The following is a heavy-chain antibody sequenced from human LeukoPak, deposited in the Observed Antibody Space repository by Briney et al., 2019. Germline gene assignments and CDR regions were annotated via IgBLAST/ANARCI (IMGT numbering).Heavy chain of an antibody. CDR3: ARVFAYDFWSGYYIDY. CDR2: IKQDESET. V-gene: IGHV3-7*01. D-gene: IGHD3-3*01. Sequence: GGSLRLSCEASGFSFSRYRMSWVRQSPGKGREWVATIKQDESETYYVDSVKGRFTISRDNAKNSLFLQMNSVRAEDTAVYYCARVFAYDFWSGYYIDYWGRGTLVSVSS. CDR1: GFSFSRYR. J-gene: IGHJ4*02.